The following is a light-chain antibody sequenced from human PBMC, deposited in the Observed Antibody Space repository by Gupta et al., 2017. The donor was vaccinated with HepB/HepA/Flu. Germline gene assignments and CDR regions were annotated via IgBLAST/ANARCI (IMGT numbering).Light chain of an antibody. CDR1: KSDVGDHF. V-gene: IGLV1-51*02. CDR3: GTRDINLRGV. Sequence: QSVLTQPPSVSAAPGQKVTISCSGSKSDVGDHFVSWYQAVPGAAPKLLILRDVERVSGIPYRFSASKSGTSATLAITGLQDIDEADYYCGTRDINLRGVFGGGTRLTVL. CDR2: RDV. J-gene: IGLJ3*02.